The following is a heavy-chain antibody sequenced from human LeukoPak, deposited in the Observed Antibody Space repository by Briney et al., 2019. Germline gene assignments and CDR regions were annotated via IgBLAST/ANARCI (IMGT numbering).Heavy chain of an antibody. Sequence: NPSQTLSLTCTVSGGSISSGKYFWTWIRQHPGKGLEWIGYIYDSGTTFYNPSLKSRLTISVDKSKNLFSLKLNSVTAADTAVYYCARRGFNYGWFDYWGQGTLVTVSS. D-gene: IGHD5-18*01. CDR1: GGSISSGKYF. V-gene: IGHV4-31*03. J-gene: IGHJ4*02. CDR3: ARRGFNYGWFDY. CDR2: IYDSGTT.